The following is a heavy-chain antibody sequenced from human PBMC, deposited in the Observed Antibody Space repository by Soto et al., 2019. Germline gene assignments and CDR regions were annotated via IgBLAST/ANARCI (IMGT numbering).Heavy chain of an antibody. Sequence: EVQLLESGGGLVQPGGSLRLSCAASGFTFRSFAMTWVRQAPGTGLEWVPSISGSGDGTYYTDSVKGRFTVSRDNSKNTLFLQLNNLRVDDTALYFCATGMAAAGTGDHWGQGTPVTVSS. D-gene: IGHD6-13*01. CDR2: ISGSGDGT. CDR1: GFTFRSFA. J-gene: IGHJ4*02. V-gene: IGHV3-23*01. CDR3: ATGMAAAGTGDH.